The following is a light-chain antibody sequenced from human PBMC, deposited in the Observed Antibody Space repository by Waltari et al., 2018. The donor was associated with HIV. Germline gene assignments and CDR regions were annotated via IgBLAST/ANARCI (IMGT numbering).Light chain of an antibody. V-gene: IGLV1-51*02. CDR3: GTWDSNLSAWV. J-gene: IGLJ3*02. Sequence: QSVLTQPPSVSAAPGQKVTISCSGSTPNLGNNYVSWYQQLPGSAPKLLIYENNRRPSGIPDRFSGSKSGTSATLGITGLQTGDEADYYCGTWDSNLSAWVFGGGTKLTVL. CDR2: ENN. CDR1: TPNLGNNY.